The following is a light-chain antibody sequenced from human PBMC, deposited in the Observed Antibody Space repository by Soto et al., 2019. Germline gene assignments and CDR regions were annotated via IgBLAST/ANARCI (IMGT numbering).Light chain of an antibody. CDR2: LNGDGTH. CDR1: SGHSSYA. V-gene: IGLV4-69*01. J-gene: IGLJ2*01. CDR3: QTWGSGSVV. Sequence: QLVLTQSPTASASLGASVKLTCTLSSGHSSYAIAWHQQQPEKGPRYLKKLNGDGTHSKGDGIPDRFSGSSSGAERYLTISSLQSEDEADYYCQTWGSGSVVFGGGTKLTVL.